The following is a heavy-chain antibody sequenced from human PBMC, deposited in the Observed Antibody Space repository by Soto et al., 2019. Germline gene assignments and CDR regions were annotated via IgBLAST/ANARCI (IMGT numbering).Heavy chain of an antibody. Sequence: EVQLVESGGGLVKPGGSVRLSCAASGFTFSSYSMNWVRQAPGKGLEWVSSISSSSSYIYYADSVKGRFTISRDNAKNSLYLQMNSLRAEDTAVYYCARDRTVMVRGVIHYYYGMDVWGQGTTVTVSS. J-gene: IGHJ6*02. CDR1: GFTFSSYS. CDR3: ARDRTVMVRGVIHYYYGMDV. CDR2: ISSSSSYI. D-gene: IGHD3-10*01. V-gene: IGHV3-21*01.